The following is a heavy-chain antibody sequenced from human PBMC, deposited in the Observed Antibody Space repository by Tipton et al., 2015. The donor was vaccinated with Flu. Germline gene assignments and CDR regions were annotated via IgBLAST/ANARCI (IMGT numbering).Heavy chain of an antibody. Sequence: TLSLTCTVSGGSISSYYWGWIRQPPGKGLEWLGYLYYGGSTNNNPPLKSRVTISIDTSKNQFSLNLSSVTAADTAVYYCARSSYSGSYGGGYFDYWGQGTLVTVSS. J-gene: IGHJ4*02. CDR3: ARSSYSGSYGGGYFDY. CDR1: GGSISSYY. CDR2: LYYGGST. V-gene: IGHV4-59*12. D-gene: IGHD1-26*01.